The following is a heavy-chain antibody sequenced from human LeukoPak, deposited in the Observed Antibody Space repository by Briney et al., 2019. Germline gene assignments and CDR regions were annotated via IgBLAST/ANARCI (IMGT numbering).Heavy chain of an antibody. Sequence: GGSLRLSCAASGFTFSGSAMHWVRQASGKGLEWVGRIRSKANSYATAYAASVKGRFTISRDDSKNTAYLQMNSLKTEDTVVYYCTRHPDHYYDSSGYSNWFDPWGQGTLVTVSS. V-gene: IGHV3-73*01. CDR1: GFTFSGSA. D-gene: IGHD3-22*01. CDR2: IRSKANSYAT. CDR3: TRHPDHYYDSSGYSNWFDP. J-gene: IGHJ5*02.